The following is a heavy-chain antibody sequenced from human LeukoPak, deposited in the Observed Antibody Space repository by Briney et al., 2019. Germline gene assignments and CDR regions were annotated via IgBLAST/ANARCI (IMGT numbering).Heavy chain of an antibody. CDR1: GFTFSSYA. D-gene: IGHD3-10*01. Sequence: GGSLRLSCVASGFTFSSYAMSWVRQAPGKGLEWVSAISGSGGSTYYADSVKGRFTISRDNSKNTLYLQMNSLRAEDTAVYYCAKGSRDVDVLLWFGDPVYFDYWGQGTLVTVSS. V-gene: IGHV3-23*01. CDR2: ISGSGGST. J-gene: IGHJ4*02. CDR3: AKGSRDVDVLLWFGDPVYFDY.